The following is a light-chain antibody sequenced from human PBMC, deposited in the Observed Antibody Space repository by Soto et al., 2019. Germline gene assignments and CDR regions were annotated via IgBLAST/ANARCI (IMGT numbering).Light chain of an antibody. CDR1: QSINIY. CDR2: AAS. J-gene: IGKJ2*01. V-gene: IGKV1-39*01. CDR3: QQSYRSPYT. Sequence: IQLTQSPSSLSASLGDRVTLTCRASQSINIYLNWYQQKRGKAPTLLIYAASSLQSGVPSRFSGGGSRTDFTLTISSLQTADFATYYCQQSYRSPYTFGQGTKLEI.